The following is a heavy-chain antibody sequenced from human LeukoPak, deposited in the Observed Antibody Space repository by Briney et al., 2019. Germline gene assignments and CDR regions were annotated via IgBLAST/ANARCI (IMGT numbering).Heavy chain of an antibody. Sequence: SETLSLTCTVSGGSISSYYWSWIRQPPGKGLEWTGNIYYSGSTNYNPSLKSRVTISVDTSKNQFSLKLSSVTAADTAVYYCARVHGPILTVQRDWFDPWGQGTLVTVSS. CDR2: IYYSGST. CDR1: GGSISSYY. J-gene: IGHJ5*02. D-gene: IGHD3-9*01. CDR3: ARVHGPILTVQRDWFDP. V-gene: IGHV4-59*12.